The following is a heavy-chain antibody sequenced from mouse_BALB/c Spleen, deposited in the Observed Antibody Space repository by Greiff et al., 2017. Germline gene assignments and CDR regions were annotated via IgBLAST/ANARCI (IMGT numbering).Heavy chain of an antibody. V-gene: IGHV7-1*02. Sequence: EVKVVESGGGLVQPGGSLRLSCATSGFTFSDFYMEWVRQPPGKRLEWIAASRNKANDYTTEYRASVKGRFIVSRDTSQSILYLQMNALRAEDTAIYYCARGNYGSSYVHAMDYWGQGTSVTVSS. CDR3: ARGNYGSSYVHAMDY. D-gene: IGHD1-1*01. CDR1: GFTFSDFY. J-gene: IGHJ4*01. CDR2: SRNKANDYTT.